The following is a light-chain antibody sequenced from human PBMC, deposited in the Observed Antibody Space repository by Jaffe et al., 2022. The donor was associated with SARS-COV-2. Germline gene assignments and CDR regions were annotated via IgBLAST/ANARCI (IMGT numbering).Light chain of an antibody. CDR2: DVT. V-gene: IGLV2-14*03. J-gene: IGLJ3*02. Sequence: QSALTQPASVSGSPGQSIAISCTGTSNDVGSYNWVSWYQQYPGKAPKLLIYDVTNRPSGVPHRFSGSKSGNTASLTISGLQAEDEADYYCTSYTIRNTVVFGGGTKLTVL. CDR3: TSYTIRNTVV. CDR1: SNDVGSYNW.